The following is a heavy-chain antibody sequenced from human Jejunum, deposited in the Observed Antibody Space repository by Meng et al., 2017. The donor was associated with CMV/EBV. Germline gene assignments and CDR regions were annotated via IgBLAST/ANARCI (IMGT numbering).Heavy chain of an antibody. V-gene: IGHV3-30-3*01. CDR2: ISHDGSNY. CDR1: GFTLSPYV. J-gene: IGHJ5*02. Sequence: CAAPGFTLSPYVMHWVRQAPGKGLDCVAVISHDGSNYYYADSVKGRFTISRDNSKNTLHLQMNSLRPEDTAVYYCARDPRFSGGWFDTWGQGTLVTVSS. CDR3: ARDPRFSGGWFDT. D-gene: IGHD3-3*01.